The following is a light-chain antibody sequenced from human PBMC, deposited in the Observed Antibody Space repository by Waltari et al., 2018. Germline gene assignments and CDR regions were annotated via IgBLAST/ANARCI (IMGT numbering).Light chain of an antibody. V-gene: IGLV2-14*01. CDR1: SSYVGTYDY. J-gene: IGLJ2*01. Sequence: QSALTQPASVSGSPGQSITISCTGSSSYVGTYDYVSWYQHPPGQAPKLIIYGVSNRPSGVSNRFSGSKSGNTASLTISGVQAEDEADYYCSSYTGSSTLVIFGGGTKLTVL. CDR2: GVS. CDR3: SSYTGSSTLVI.